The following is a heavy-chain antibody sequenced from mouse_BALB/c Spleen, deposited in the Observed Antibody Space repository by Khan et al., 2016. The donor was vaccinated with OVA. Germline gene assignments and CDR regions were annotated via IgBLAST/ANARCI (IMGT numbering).Heavy chain of an antibody. D-gene: IGHD4-1*01. Sequence: EVELVESGGDLVKPGGSLKFSCAASGFTFSSYSMSWVRQTPDKRLEWDATISSGGDYTYYSDTVKGRFTIYRDNAKNTLYLQMSRRKAEDTAMYYCASHLTGSFAYWGQGTLVTVSA. CDR3: ASHLTGSFAY. CDR1: GFTFSSYS. J-gene: IGHJ3*01. CDR2: ISSGGDYT. V-gene: IGHV5-6*01.